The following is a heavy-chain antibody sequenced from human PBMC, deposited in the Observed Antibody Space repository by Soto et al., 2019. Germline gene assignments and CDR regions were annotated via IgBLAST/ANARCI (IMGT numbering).Heavy chain of an antibody. V-gene: IGHV1-69*13. CDR3: ARGSTSYYYYGMDV. CDR2: IIPIFGTA. CDR1: GGTFSSYA. J-gene: IGHJ6*02. D-gene: IGHD2-2*01. Sequence: ASVKVSCKASGGTFSSYAISWVRQAPGQGLEWMGGIIPIFGTASYAQKFQGRVTITADESTSTAYMELSSLRSEDTAVYYCARGSTSYYYYGMDVWGQGTTVTVSS.